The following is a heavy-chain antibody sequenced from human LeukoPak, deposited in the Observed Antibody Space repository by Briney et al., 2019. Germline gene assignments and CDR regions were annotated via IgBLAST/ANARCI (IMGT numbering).Heavy chain of an antibody. D-gene: IGHD5-18*01. Sequence: ASVKVSCKASGYTFTSYGISWVRQAPGQGLEWMGWISAYNGNTDYAQKLQGRVTMTTDTSTSTAYMELRSLRSDDTAVYYCARVRDTAMPSDYWGQGTLVTVSS. J-gene: IGHJ4*02. CDR3: ARVRDTAMPSDY. V-gene: IGHV1-18*04. CDR1: GYTFTSYG. CDR2: ISAYNGNT.